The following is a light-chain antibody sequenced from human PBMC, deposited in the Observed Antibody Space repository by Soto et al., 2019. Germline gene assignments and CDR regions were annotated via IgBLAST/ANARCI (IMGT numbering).Light chain of an antibody. CDR1: NSSIGTNT. Sequence: QAVVTQPPSASGTPGQRVTISCSGSNSSIGTNTVNWYQQVPGTAPKLLIYRNTQRPSGVPGRFSGSKSGTSASLAISGLQSDDEADYCCATWDESLNGVVFGGGTKLTVL. J-gene: IGLJ3*02. V-gene: IGLV1-44*01. CDR3: ATWDESLNGVV. CDR2: RNT.